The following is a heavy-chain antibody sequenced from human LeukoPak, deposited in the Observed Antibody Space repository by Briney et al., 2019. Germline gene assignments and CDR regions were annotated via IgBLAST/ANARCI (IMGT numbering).Heavy chain of an antibody. D-gene: IGHD3-22*01. CDR1: GYTFTGYY. J-gene: IGHJ4*02. V-gene: IGHV1-2*06. CDR2: INPNSGGT. CDR3: ARDLYYYDSSGDIEDY. Sequence: GASVKVSCKASGYTFTGYYMHWVRQAPGQGLEWMGRINPNSGGTNYAQKFQGRVTMTRDTSISTAYMELSRLRSDDTAVYYRARDLYYYDSSGDIEDYWGQGTLVTVSS.